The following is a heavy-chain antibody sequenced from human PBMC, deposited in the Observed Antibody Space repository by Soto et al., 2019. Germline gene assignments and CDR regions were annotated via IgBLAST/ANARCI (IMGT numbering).Heavy chain of an antibody. CDR1: GGTFSSYA. Sequence: GASVKVSCKASGGTFSSYAISWVRQAPGQGLEWMGGIIPIFGTANYAQKFQGRVTITADESTSTAYMELSSLRSEDTAVYYCAREGRELRYFDWAPPTPGAFDIWGQGTMVTVSS. V-gene: IGHV1-69*13. CDR3: AREGRELRYFDWAPPTPGAFDI. D-gene: IGHD3-9*01. J-gene: IGHJ3*02. CDR2: IIPIFGTA.